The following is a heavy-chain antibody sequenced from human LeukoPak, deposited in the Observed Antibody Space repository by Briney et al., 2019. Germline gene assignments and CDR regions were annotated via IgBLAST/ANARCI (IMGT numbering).Heavy chain of an antibody. CDR2: INIDGTNR. V-gene: IGHV3-74*01. CDR1: RLTFNNYW. Sequence: PGGSLRLSCADSRLTFNNYWMNWVRQPPGKGLLWVSRINIDGTNRDYADSVKGRFTISRDNAKNTLYLQMNSLRVEDTAVYYCVRSQSLDWGKSWGQGTLVTVSS. D-gene: IGHD3/OR15-3a*01. J-gene: IGHJ5*02. CDR3: VRSQSLDWGKS.